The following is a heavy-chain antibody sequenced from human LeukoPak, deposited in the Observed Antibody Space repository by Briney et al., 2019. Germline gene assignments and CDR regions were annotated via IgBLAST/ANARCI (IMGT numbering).Heavy chain of an antibody. D-gene: IGHD5-24*01. Sequence: SQTLSLTCTVSGGSISSYYWSWIRQPPGKGLERIGYIYYSGSTSYNPSLKSRVTISVVTSKNQFSLKLSSVTAADTAVYYCARLVRRDGYNLDYWGQGTLVTVSS. CDR1: GGSISSYY. V-gene: IGHV4-59*08. J-gene: IGHJ4*02. CDR3: ARLVRRDGYNLDY. CDR2: IYYSGST.